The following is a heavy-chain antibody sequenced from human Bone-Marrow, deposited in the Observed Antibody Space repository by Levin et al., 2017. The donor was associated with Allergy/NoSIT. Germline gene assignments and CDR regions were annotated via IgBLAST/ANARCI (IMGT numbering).Heavy chain of an antibody. J-gene: IGHJ6*02. CDR3: ARRDYYYYGFDV. Sequence: ESLKISCSASGFTFSRSSMAWVRQAPGKGLEWVSYITTASSYIHYSDSVGGRFTISRDNAKNSLFLQMTNLRAEDTAVYYCARRDYYYYGFDVWGQGTTVTVSS. CDR1: GFTFSRSS. CDR2: ITTASSYI. V-gene: IGHV3-21*01.